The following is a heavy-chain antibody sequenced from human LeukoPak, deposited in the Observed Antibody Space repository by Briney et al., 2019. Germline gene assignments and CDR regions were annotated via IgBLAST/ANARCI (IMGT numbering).Heavy chain of an antibody. Sequence: GASVKVSCKASGYTFTSYGISWVRQAPGQGLEWMGWISAYNGNTNYAQKLQGRVTMTTDTSTSTAYMELRSLRSDDTAVYYCARELSKVVPAAMIVSWFDPWGQGTLVTVSS. V-gene: IGHV1-18*01. D-gene: IGHD2-2*01. CDR3: ARELSKVVPAAMIVSWFDP. CDR2: ISAYNGNT. J-gene: IGHJ5*02. CDR1: GYTFTSYG.